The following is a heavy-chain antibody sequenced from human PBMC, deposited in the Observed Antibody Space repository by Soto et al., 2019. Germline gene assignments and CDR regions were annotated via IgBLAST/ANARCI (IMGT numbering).Heavy chain of an antibody. D-gene: IGHD5-12*01. CDR1: GFTFSSYG. J-gene: IGHJ4*02. CDR2: IWYDGSNK. Sequence: GGSLRLSCAASGFTFSSYGMHWVRQAPGKGLEWVAVIWYDGSNKYYADSVKGRFTISRDNSKNTLYLQMNSLRAEDTAVYYCARDQSLYSGYAGGYYFDYWGQGTLVTVSS. CDR3: ARDQSLYSGYAGGYYFDY. V-gene: IGHV3-33*01.